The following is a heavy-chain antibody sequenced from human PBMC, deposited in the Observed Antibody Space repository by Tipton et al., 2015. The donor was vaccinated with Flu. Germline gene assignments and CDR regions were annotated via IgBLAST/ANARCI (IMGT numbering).Heavy chain of an antibody. CDR3: ATVSSYYFFFDS. CDR1: GGSISSYY. Sequence: TLSLTCTVSGGSISSYYWSWIRQPPGKGLEWIGYIYYSGSTNYNPSLKSRVTISVDTSKNQFSLKLSSVTAADTAVYYCATVSSYYFFFDSWGQGTLVTVSS. D-gene: IGHD1-26*01. J-gene: IGHJ4*02. CDR2: IYYSGST. V-gene: IGHV4-59*01.